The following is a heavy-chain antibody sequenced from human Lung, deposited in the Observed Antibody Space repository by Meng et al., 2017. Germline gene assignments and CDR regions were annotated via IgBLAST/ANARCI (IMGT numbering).Heavy chain of an antibody. CDR2: INHSGST. D-gene: IGHD4-11*01. CDR3: ARGPTTMAHDFDY. J-gene: IGHJ4*02. Sequence: GQLHECGAGVCKPSEHLSLTCVVSGGSFSEYYWIWIRQPPGKGLEWIGEINHSGSTNYNPSLESRATISVDTSQNNLSLKLSSVTAADSAVYYCARGPTTMAHDFDYWGQGTLVTVSS. CDR1: GGSFSEYY. V-gene: IGHV4-34*01.